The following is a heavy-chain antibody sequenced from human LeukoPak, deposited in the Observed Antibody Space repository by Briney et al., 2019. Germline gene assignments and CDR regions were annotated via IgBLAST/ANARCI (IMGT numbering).Heavy chain of an antibody. CDR1: GFSFSNYA. V-gene: IGHV3-30*14. CDR3: ARDAYKCDSSGCFHYFDY. J-gene: IGHJ4*02. D-gene: IGHD3-22*01. CDR2: ISHDGINT. Sequence: PGRSLRLSCAASGFSFSNYAMHWGRQDSGRGLDWVAVISHDGINTYYADSVKGRFTISRDNSKNTLYLQMDSLRAEDTAVYHCARDAYKCDSSGCFHYFDYWGQGTLVTVSS.